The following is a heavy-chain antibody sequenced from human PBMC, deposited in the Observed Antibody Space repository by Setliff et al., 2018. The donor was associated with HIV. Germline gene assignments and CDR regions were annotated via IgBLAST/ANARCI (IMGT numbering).Heavy chain of an antibody. CDR1: GYDFRRYG. CDR2: ISPQNGKT. D-gene: IGHD3-9*01. J-gene: IGHJ4*02. V-gene: IGHV1-18*01. Sequence: ASVKVSCKTSGYDFRRYGIAWVRQVPGHGLEWMGWISPQNGKTKYAQKLQGRVTMTTDTSTSTAYMELMSLRYDDTAVYYCARGYYDILTGYLGYLDYWGQGTLVTVSS. CDR3: ARGYYDILTGYLGYLDY.